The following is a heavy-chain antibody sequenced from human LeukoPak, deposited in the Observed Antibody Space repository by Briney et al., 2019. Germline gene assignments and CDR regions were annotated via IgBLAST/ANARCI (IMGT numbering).Heavy chain of an antibody. J-gene: IGHJ6*03. Sequence: GASVKVSCKASGYTFTSYGISWVRQAPGQGNEWMGWISAYNGNTNYAQKLQGRVTMTTDTSTRTAYMELRSLRSDDTAVYYCARGVYYGSGSYYTPYYYYYMDVWGKGTTVTVSS. D-gene: IGHD3-10*01. CDR3: ARGVYYGSGSYYTPYYYYYMDV. V-gene: IGHV1-18*01. CDR2: ISAYNGNT. CDR1: GYTFTSYG.